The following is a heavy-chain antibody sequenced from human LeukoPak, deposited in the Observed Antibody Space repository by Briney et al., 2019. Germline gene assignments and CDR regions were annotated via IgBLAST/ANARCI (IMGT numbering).Heavy chain of an antibody. V-gene: IGHV3-15*01. J-gene: IGHJ4*02. D-gene: IGHD3-10*01. CDR2: IKSKTDGGTT. Sequence: GGSLRLSCAASGFTFSNAWMRWVRQGPGKGLEWVGRIKSKTDGGTTDYAAPVKGRFTISRDDSKNPLYLQMNSLKTEDTAVYFCTTQRSRITMVRGVIRSDDWGQGTLVTVSS. CDR1: GFTFSNAW. CDR3: TTQRSRITMVRGVIRSDD.